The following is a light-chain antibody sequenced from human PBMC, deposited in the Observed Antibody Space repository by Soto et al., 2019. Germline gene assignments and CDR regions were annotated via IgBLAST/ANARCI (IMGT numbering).Light chain of an antibody. CDR2: GAS. V-gene: IGKV1-39*01. CDR3: QQTFITPPRS. Sequence: DIQMTQSPSSLSASIGDRITLTCRASQSISTYLNWYQQKPGTAPSLLIYGASTLHSGVPSRFSGSGSATDFTLTISSLQPEDFATYYCQQTFITPPRSFGGGTKVEIK. J-gene: IGKJ4*01. CDR1: QSISTY.